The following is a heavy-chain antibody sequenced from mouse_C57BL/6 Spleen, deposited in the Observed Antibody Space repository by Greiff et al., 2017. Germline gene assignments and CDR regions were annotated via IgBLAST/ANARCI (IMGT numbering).Heavy chain of an antibody. CDR3: AGMGFTTVVESYFDY. CDR1: GFNIKDYY. CDR2: IDPEDGDT. V-gene: IGHV14-2*01. D-gene: IGHD1-1*01. J-gene: IGHJ2*01. Sequence: VQLQQSGAELVKPGASVKLSCTASGFNIKDYYMHWVKQRTEQGLEWIGRIDPEDGDTKYAPKFQGKATITAYTSSNTAYLHISSLTSENTAVXYCAGMGFTTVVESYFDYWGQGTTLTVSS.